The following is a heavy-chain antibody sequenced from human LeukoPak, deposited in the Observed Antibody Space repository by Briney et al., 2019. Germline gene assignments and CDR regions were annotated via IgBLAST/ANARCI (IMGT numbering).Heavy chain of an antibody. Sequence: GGSLRLSCAASGFTFSNYYMSWIRQAPGKGLEWVAYISSSGSTIYSADSVRGRFTISRDNAKNSLMLQMNSLGAEVTAVYYCARSVDYDFWSEDIGLEYWGQGTLVTVSS. CDR2: ISSSGSTI. CDR3: ARSVDYDFWSEDIGLEY. V-gene: IGHV3-11*04. D-gene: IGHD3-3*01. J-gene: IGHJ4*02. CDR1: GFTFSNYY.